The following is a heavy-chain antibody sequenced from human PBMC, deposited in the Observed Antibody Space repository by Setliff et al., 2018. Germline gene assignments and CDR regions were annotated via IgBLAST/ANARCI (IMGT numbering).Heavy chain of an antibody. CDR1: GGSFSGYH. D-gene: IGHD3-10*01. J-gene: IGHJ4*02. CDR3: FGAGTCSY. V-gene: IGHV3-30*03. CDR2: LSDDGSNE. Sequence: LSLTCAVYGGSFSGYHWSWIRQAPVKGLDWVETLSDDGSNEFYADSVKGRFTISRDNAKNSLSLQMNNLRTEDTAVYYCFGAGTCSYWGQGTLVTVSS.